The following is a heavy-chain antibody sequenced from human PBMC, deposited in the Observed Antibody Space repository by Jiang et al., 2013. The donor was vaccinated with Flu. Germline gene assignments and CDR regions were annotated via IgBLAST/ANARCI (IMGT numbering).Heavy chain of an antibody. V-gene: IGHV4-30-2*01. CDR1: GGSISSGGYS. D-gene: IGHD3-10*01. J-gene: IGHJ4*02. CDR2: IYHSGST. Sequence: GSGLVKPSQTLSLTCAVSGGSISSGGYSWSWIRQPPGKGLEWIGYIYHSGSTYYNPSLKSRVTISVDRSKNQFSLKLSSVTAADTAVYYCARSGGYYFDYWAREPWSPSPQ. CDR3: ARSGGYYFDY.